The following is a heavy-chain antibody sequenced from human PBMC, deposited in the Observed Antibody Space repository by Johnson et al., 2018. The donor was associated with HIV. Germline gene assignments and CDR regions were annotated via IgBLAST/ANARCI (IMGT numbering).Heavy chain of an antibody. D-gene: IGHD3-22*01. CDR3: ARDQDWGYYDSTAFDI. CDR2: IYSGGST. Sequence: VQLVESGGGLVQPGGSLRLSCAASGFTFSDHYMDWVRQGPGKGLEWVSVIYSGGSTYYADSVKGRFTISRDNSKNTVYLQMSSLRAEDTAVDHCARDQDWGYYDSTAFDIWGQGTMVTVSS. V-gene: IGHV3-66*02. J-gene: IGHJ3*02. CDR1: GFTFSDHY.